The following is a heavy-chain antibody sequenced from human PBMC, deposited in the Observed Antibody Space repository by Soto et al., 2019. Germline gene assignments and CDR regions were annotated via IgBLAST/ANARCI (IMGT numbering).Heavy chain of an antibody. CDR2: IIPIFGTA. V-gene: IGHV1-69*13. D-gene: IGHD3-22*01. J-gene: IGHJ4*02. CDR3: ARPQSSSGYYDGDYFDY. Sequence: ASVKVSCKASGGTFSSYAISWVRQAPGQGLEWMGGIIPIFGTANYAQKFQGRVTITADESTSTAYMELSSLRSEDTAVYYCARPQSSSGYYDGDYFDYWGQGTLVTVSS. CDR1: GGTFSSYA.